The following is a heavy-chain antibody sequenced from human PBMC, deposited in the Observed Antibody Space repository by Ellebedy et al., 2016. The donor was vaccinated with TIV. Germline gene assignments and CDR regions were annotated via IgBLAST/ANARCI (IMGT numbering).Heavy chain of an antibody. D-gene: IGHD6-19*01. CDR1: GFTFNTYA. CDR3: ARDLDKSSGWYGGAAY. J-gene: IGHJ4*02. Sequence: PGGSLRLSCAASGFTFNTYAIHWVRQAPGTGLEWVAVISYDGRSKYYADSVKGRFTISRDNSMTTLYLEMNSRRAEDTAVYYCARDLDKSSGWYGGAAYWGQGTLVTVSS. V-gene: IGHV3-30-3*01. CDR2: ISYDGRSK.